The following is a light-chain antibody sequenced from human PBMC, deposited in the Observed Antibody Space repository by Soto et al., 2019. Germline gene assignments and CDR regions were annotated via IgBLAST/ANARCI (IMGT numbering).Light chain of an antibody. J-gene: IGLJ1*01. CDR2: EVN. Sequence: LTQPPSASGSHGQSVTISCTGTSSDVGNYNYVSWYQHHPGKAPKLMIYEVNKRPSGGPDRCSGSKSGNTDSMTVSGLQAHDDSDYYCSSHAETSNLYVFGAVTKVTAL. CDR3: SSHAETSNLYV. CDR1: SSDVGNYNY. V-gene: IGLV2-8*01.